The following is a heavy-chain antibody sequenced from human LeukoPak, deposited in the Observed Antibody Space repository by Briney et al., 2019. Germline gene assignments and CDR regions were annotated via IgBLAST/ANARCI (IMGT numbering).Heavy chain of an antibody. CDR2: IYSGGDT. V-gene: IGHV3-53*04. CDR3: ARVSYVDGGYFDY. J-gene: IGHJ4*02. D-gene: IGHD3-16*01. Sequence: GGSLRLSCAASGFSVSSNYMSWVRRAPGKGLAWVSVIYSGGDTYYADSVKGRFTISRHNSKNTLYLQMNSLRVEDTAVYYCARVSYVDGGYFDYWGQGTLVTVSS. CDR1: GFSVSSNY.